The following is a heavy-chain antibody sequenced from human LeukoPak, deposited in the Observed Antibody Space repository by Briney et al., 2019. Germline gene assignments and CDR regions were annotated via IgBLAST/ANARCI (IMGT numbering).Heavy chain of an antibody. J-gene: IGHJ4*02. CDR2: ISYDGSNK. CDR1: GFTFSNYG. Sequence: GGSLRLSCAASGFTFSNYGMHWVRQAPGKGLEWVAFISYDGSNKFYADSVKGRFTISRDNSKNTLYLQMNSLRAGDTAVYYCKEVDFWGQGTLVTVSS. V-gene: IGHV3-30*03. CDR3: KEVDF.